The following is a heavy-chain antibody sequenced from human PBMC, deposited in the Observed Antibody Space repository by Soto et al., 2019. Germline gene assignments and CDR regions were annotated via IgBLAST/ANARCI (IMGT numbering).Heavy chain of an antibody. V-gene: IGHV1-46*01. CDR3: ASGPRSIAAAGSPWFAY. J-gene: IGHJ4*02. D-gene: IGHD6-13*01. CDR2: INPSGGST. CDR1: GYTFTSYY. Sequence: ASVKVSCKASGYTFTSYYMHWVRQAPGQGLEWMGIINPSGGSTSYAQKFQGRVTMTRDTSTSTVYMELSSLRSEDTAVYYCASGPRSIAAAGSPWFAYWGQGTLVTVSS.